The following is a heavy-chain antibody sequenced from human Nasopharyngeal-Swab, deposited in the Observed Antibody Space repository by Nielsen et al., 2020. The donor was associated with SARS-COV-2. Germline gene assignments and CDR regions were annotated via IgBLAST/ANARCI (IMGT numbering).Heavy chain of an antibody. CDR3: ARDPTYSSSWTYYFDY. J-gene: IGHJ4*02. Sequence: GGSLRLSCAASGFTFSSYAMSWVRQAPGKGLEWVSAISGSGGSTYYADSVKGRFTISRDNSKNTLYLQMNSLRAEDTAVYFCARDPTYSSSWTYYFDYWGQGTLVTVSS. CDR1: GFTFSSYA. D-gene: IGHD6-13*01. CDR2: ISGSGGST. V-gene: IGHV3-23*01.